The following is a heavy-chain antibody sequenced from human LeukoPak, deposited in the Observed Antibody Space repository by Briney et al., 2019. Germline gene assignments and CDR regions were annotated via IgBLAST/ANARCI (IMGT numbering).Heavy chain of an antibody. D-gene: IGHD6-6*01. CDR3: ARASRPSNSWFDP. V-gene: IGHV4-38-2*01. J-gene: IGHJ5*02. Sequence: SETLSLTCGVSGHSFSSDSFWGWIRQPPGQGLGWIGSIHERGSTFYHPSLKSRVTISIDTSKNQFSLNVNSVTAADTAVYYCARASRPSNSWFDPWGQGTVVTVSS. CDR1: GHSFSSDSF. CDR2: IHERGST.